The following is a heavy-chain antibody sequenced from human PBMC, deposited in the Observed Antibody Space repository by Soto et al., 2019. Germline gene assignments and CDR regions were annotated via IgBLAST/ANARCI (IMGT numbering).Heavy chain of an antibody. CDR2: IFSSGST. CDR1: GGSISSYY. J-gene: IGHJ4*02. D-gene: IGHD3-10*01. CDR3: ARRYGGGFDF. Sequence: QVQLLESGPGLVKPSETLSLTCTVSGGSISSYYWSWIRQPPGKGLEWIGYIFSSGSTNYNPSLKSRVTISVDTSKNQVSMKLSSVTAADTAVYYCARRYGGGFDFWGQGTLVTVSS. V-gene: IGHV4-59*08.